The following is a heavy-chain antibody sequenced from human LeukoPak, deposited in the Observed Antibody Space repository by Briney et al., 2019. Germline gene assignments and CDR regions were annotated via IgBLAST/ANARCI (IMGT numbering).Heavy chain of an antibody. CDR3: AKDLFL. CDR2: IQYDGSHE. V-gene: IGHV3-30*02. Sequence: GGSLRLSCAASGFTFSTSDLHWVRQAPGKGLEWLSFIQYDGSHENYSDSVKGRFAISRDNSRNTLYLQMYSLRPDDTAVCYCAKDLFLWGQGTVVTVSS. J-gene: IGHJ3*01. D-gene: IGHD2-21*01. CDR1: GFTFSTSD.